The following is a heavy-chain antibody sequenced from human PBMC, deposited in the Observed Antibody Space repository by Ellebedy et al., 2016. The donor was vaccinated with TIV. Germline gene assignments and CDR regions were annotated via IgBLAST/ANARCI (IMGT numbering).Heavy chain of an antibody. J-gene: IGHJ4*02. CDR2: GGRDY. CDR3: ARGTTGWFGVDY. D-gene: IGHD3-10*01. Sequence: PGGSLRLSCVTSGFTFSDYSMPWVRQAPGKGLEWVAVGGRDYYYANSVKGRFSSSRDTCQNSLYLQMNRLRSEDTAVYYCARGTTGWFGVDYWGQGTLVTVSS. V-gene: IGHV3-30-3*01. CDR1: GFTFSDYS.